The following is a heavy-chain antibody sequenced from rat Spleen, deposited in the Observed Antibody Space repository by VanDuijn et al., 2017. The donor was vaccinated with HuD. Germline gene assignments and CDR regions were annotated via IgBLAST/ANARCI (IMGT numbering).Heavy chain of an antibody. CDR2: IWSGGNT. Sequence: QVQLKESGPGLMQPSQTLSLTCIVSGFSLTSYHVHWVRQSPGKGLEWMAVIWSGGNTEYNSALKSRLSISRDTSKSQVFLKMNSLQTEDTAMYFCARENYGGYKSYYWYFDFWGPGTMVTVSS. J-gene: IGHJ1*01. CDR1: GFSLTSYH. D-gene: IGHD1-11*01. V-gene: IGHV2-32*01. CDR3: ARENYGGYKSYYWYFDF.